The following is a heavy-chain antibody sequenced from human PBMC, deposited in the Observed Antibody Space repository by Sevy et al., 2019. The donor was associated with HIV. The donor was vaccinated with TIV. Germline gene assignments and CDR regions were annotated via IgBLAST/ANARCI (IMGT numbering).Heavy chain of an antibody. V-gene: IGHV3-48*02. CDR2: ISSSSSTI. CDR1: GFTFSSYS. D-gene: IGHD3-22*01. Sequence: GSLRLSCAASGFTFSSYSMNWVRQAPGKGLEWVSYISSSSSTIYYADSVKGRFTISRDNAKNSLYLQMNSLRDEDTAVYYCARDTYYYDSSGYYWYFDLWGRGTLVTVSS. J-gene: IGHJ2*01. CDR3: ARDTYYYDSSGYYWYFDL.